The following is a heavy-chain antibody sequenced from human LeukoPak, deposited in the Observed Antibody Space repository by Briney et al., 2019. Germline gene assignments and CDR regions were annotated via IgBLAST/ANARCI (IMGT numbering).Heavy chain of an antibody. CDR1: GGSISSYY. V-gene: IGHV4-59*01. CDR3: ARDDGRYFDRLGHDAFDI. Sequence: SETLSLTCTVSGGSISSYYWSWIRQPPGKGLEWIGYIYYSGSANYNPSLKSRVTISVDTSKNQFSLKLSSVTAADTAVYYCARDDGRYFDRLGHDAFDIWGQGTLVTVSS. D-gene: IGHD3-9*01. J-gene: IGHJ3*02. CDR2: IYYSGSA.